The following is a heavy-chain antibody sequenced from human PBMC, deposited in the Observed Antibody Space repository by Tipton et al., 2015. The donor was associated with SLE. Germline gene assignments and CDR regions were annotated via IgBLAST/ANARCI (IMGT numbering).Heavy chain of an antibody. CDR1: GGSFSGYY. V-gene: IGHV4-34*01. Sequence: LRLSCAVYGGSFSGYYWSWIRQPPGKGLEWIGEINHSGWTNYNPSLKSRVTISVDTSKNRFSLKLSSVTAADTAVYYCARGGERGRDDAFDIGGQGSMVTASS. CDR2: INHSGWT. CDR3: ARGGERGRDDAFDI. D-gene: IGHD1-1*01. J-gene: IGHJ3*02.